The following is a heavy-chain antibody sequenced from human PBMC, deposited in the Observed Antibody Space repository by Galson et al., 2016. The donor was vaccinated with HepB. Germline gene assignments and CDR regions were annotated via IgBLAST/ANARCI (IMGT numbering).Heavy chain of an antibody. Sequence: SLRLSCAASGITFSSHAMSWVRQAPGKGLEWVSAISASDDSTYYADSVKGRFTISRDNSKNMLYLQMTSLRAEDTALYYCAKQGIAGSAKRDRAFDIWGQGTMVTVSS. CDR2: ISASDDST. CDR3: AKQGIAGSAKRDRAFDI. D-gene: IGHD4/OR15-4a*01. J-gene: IGHJ3*02. CDR1: GITFSSHA. V-gene: IGHV3-23*01.